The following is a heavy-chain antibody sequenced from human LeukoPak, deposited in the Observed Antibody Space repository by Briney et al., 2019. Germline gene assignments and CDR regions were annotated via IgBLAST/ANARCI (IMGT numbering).Heavy chain of an antibody. D-gene: IGHD1-26*01. Sequence: GGSLRLSCAASGITVSSNYMSWVRQAPGKGLEWVSGINWNGGSTGYADSVKGRFTISRDNAKNSLYLQMNSLRAEDTALYHCARSGSYGLQYFDYWGQGTLVTVSS. CDR1: GITVSSNY. CDR2: INWNGGST. V-gene: IGHV3-20*01. CDR3: ARSGSYGLQYFDY. J-gene: IGHJ4*02.